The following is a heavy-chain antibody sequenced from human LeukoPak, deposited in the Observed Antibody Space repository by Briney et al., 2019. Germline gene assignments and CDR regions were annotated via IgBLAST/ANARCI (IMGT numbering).Heavy chain of an antibody. V-gene: IGHV1-3*01. CDR1: GYTFTSFA. CDR2: INVGNGYT. J-gene: IGHJ4*02. D-gene: IGHD2-2*01. CDR3: ARALGYCSSTSCSAPFDY. Sequence: ASVKVSCKASGYTFTSFAMHWVRQAPGQRLEWMGWINVGNGYTKYSQQFQGRVTITRDTSANTAYMELSSLRSEDTAVYYCARALGYCSSTSCSAPFDYWGQGTLVTVSS.